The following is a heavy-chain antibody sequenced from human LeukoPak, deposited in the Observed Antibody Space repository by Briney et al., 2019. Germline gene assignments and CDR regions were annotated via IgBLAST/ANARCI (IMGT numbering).Heavy chain of an antibody. CDR2: ISWNSGSI. CDR3: AKYSSRNSSAQGRAFDY. J-gene: IGHJ4*02. Sequence: GGSLRLTSAHSGFTFSDDTRHSGRQAPGKGLEWVSGISWNSGSIGYADSVKGRFTISRDNAKNSLYLQMSSLRAEDTALYYCAKYSSRNSSAQGRAFDYWGQGAVVTVSS. CDR1: GFTFSDDT. V-gene: IGHV3-9*01. D-gene: IGHD6-19*01.